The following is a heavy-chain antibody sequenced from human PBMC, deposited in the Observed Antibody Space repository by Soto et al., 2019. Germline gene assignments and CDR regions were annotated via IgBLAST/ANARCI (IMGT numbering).Heavy chain of an antibody. V-gene: IGHV1-69*13. D-gene: IGHD6-13*01. Sequence: GASVKVSCKASGGTFSSYAISWVRQAPGQGLEWMGGIIPIFGTANYAQKFQGRVTITADESTSTACMELSSLRSEDTAVYYCARAPSPYIAAAGTDLDYWGQGTLVTVSS. CDR3: ARAPSPYIAAAGTDLDY. CDR1: GGTFSSYA. CDR2: IIPIFGTA. J-gene: IGHJ4*02.